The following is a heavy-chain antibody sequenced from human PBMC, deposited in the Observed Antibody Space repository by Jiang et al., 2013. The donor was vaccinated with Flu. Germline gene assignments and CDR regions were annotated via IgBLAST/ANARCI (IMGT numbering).Heavy chain of an antibody. CDR1: GYSFTSYW. CDR3: ARLQPDWYSGSYGGFDY. J-gene: IGHJ4*02. V-gene: IGHV5-51*01. Sequence: GESLKISCKGSGYSFTSYWIGWVRQMPGKGLEWMGIIYPGDSDTRYSPSFQGQVTISADKSISTAYLQWSSLKASDTAMYYCARLQPDWYSGSYGGFDYWGQGTLVTVSS. D-gene: IGHD1-26*01. CDR2: IYPGDSDT.